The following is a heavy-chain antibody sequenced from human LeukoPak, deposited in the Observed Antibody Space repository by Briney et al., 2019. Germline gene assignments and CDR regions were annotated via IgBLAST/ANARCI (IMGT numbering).Heavy chain of an antibody. CDR1: GYSFTDYW. CDR2: IYPDDSDI. D-gene: IGHD3-10*01. Sequence: GESLKISCKGSGYSFTDYWIGWVRQMHREGLQWMGIIYPDDSDIRYSPSFQGQVTISADKSIVTAYLQWSSLKASDTAMYYCARHGRGSRSPNAFDIWGQGTMVSVSS. CDR3: ARHGRGSRSPNAFDI. V-gene: IGHV5-51*01. J-gene: IGHJ3*02.